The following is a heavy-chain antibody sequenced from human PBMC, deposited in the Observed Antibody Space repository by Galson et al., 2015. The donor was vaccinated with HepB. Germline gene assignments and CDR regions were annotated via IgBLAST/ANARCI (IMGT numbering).Heavy chain of an antibody. J-gene: IGHJ5*02. D-gene: IGHD6-6*01. CDR2: INPNSGGT. Sequence: SVKVSCKASGYTFTGYYMHWVRQAPGQGLEWMGRINPNSGGTNYAQKFQGRVTMTRDTSISTAYMELSRLRSDDTAVYYCARGGIAARLGYNWFDPWGQGTLVTVSS. V-gene: IGHV1-2*06. CDR1: GYTFTGYY. CDR3: ARGGIAARLGYNWFDP.